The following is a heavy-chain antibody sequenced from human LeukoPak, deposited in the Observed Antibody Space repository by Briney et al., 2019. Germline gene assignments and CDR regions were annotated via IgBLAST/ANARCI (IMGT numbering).Heavy chain of an antibody. Sequence: SVKVSCKASGGTFSSYAISWVRQAPGQGLEWXXXIIPIFGTANYAQKFQGRVTITADESTSTAYMELSSLRSEDTAVYYCARDRIAVAGNSDFDYWGQGTLVTVSS. J-gene: IGHJ4*02. CDR3: ARDRIAVAGNSDFDY. CDR2: IIPIFGTA. D-gene: IGHD6-19*01. CDR1: GGTFSSYA. V-gene: IGHV1-69*01.